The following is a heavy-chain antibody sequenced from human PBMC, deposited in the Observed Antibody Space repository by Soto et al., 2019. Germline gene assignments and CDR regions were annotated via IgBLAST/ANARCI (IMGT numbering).Heavy chain of an antibody. CDR3: TRQEGDFWSGYYSGRAFDI. CDR1: GFTFSGSA. Sequence: GGALRLSCAASGFTFSGSAMHWVRQASGKGLEWVGRIRSKANSYATAYAASVKGRVTISRDDSKNTAYLQMNSLKTEDTAVYYCTRQEGDFWSGYYSGRAFDIWGQGTMVTVSS. V-gene: IGHV3-73*01. CDR2: IRSKANSYAT. J-gene: IGHJ3*02. D-gene: IGHD3-3*01.